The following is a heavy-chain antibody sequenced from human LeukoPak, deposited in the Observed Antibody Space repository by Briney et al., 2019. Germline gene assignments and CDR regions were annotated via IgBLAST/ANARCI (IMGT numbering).Heavy chain of an antibody. CDR1: GYTFTGYY. D-gene: IGHD4-11*01. CDR2: ISAYNGNT. CDR3: ARDHVTYFDY. Sequence: GASVKVSCKASGYTFTGYYMHWVRQAPGQGLEWMGWISAYNGNTNYAQKLQGRVTMTTDTSTSTAYMELRSLRSDDTAVYYCARDHVTYFDYWGQGTLVTVSS. J-gene: IGHJ4*02. V-gene: IGHV1-18*04.